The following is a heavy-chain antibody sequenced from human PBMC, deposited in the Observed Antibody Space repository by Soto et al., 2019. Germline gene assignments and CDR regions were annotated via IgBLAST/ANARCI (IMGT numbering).Heavy chain of an antibody. CDR2: IYYSGST. CDR1: GGSISSGGYY. D-gene: IGHD2-2*01. J-gene: IGHJ3*02. V-gene: IGHV4-31*03. CDR3: ARVVPAAMLGAFDI. Sequence: SETLSPTCTVSGGSISSGGYYWSWSRQHPGKGLEWIGYIYYSGSTYYNPSLKSRVTISVDTSKNQFSLKLSSVTAADTAVYYCARVVPAAMLGAFDIWGQGTMVTVSS.